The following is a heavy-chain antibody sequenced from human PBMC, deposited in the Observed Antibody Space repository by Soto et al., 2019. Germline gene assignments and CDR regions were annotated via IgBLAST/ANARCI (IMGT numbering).Heavy chain of an antibody. Sequence: EVQVVESGGASVQPGGSLRLSCAASGFTVTSYWMHWVRQAPEKGLLWMSRIKGDETTSSSADSVKGRFTISRDNAKNTVYLQMNSLRAEDTAVYYCARGAFGAYYVDYWGQRTVVTVSS. CDR3: ARGAFGAYYVDY. D-gene: IGHD3-16*01. CDR2: IKGDETTS. V-gene: IGHV3-74*01. J-gene: IGHJ4*02. CDR1: GFTVTSYW.